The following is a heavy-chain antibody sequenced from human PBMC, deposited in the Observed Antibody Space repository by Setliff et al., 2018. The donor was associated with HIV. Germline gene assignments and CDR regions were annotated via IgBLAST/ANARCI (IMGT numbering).Heavy chain of an antibody. D-gene: IGHD3-16*01. J-gene: IGHJ4*02. CDR1: GESFSRYY. CDR3: ARRPGGITRARLDS. CDR2: INHSAFT. Sequence: PSETLSLTCAVCGESFSRYYLTWIRQAPGRGLEWIGEINHSAFTKYNPSLASRVTMSIDTSKNQFSLLLSSVTAADTAMYFCARRPGGITRARLDSWGQGTLVTVSS. V-gene: IGHV4-34*01.